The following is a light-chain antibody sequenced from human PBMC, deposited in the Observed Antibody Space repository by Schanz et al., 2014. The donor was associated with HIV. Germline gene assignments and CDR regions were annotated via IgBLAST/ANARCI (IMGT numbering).Light chain of an antibody. CDR3: SSYAGSNNLL. CDR2: EGT. V-gene: IGLV2-14*02. Sequence: QSVLTQPASVSESPGQSITISCSGTDTTVGGYNLVSWYQHHPGKAPKLMIYEGTKRPSGVSNRFSGSKSDNTASLTVSGLQAEDEADYYCSSYAGSNNLLFGGGTKVTVL. CDR1: DTTVGGYNL. J-gene: IGLJ2*01.